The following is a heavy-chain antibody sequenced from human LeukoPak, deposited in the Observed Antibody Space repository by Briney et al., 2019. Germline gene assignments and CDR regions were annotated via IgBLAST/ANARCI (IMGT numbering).Heavy chain of an antibody. CDR2: IYYIGTA. J-gene: IGHJ6*03. D-gene: IGHD3-16*01. Sequence: SETLSLTCSVSGDSISIGDYRWSWIRQSPGKGLEWIGYIYYIGTAYYNPSLRSRVALSADTSKNQFSLKLNSVTVADSAVYFCARARGDSPRIYYYMDVWGKGTTVTVFS. CDR3: ARARGDSPRIYYYMDV. V-gene: IGHV4-30-4*01. CDR1: GDSISIGDYR.